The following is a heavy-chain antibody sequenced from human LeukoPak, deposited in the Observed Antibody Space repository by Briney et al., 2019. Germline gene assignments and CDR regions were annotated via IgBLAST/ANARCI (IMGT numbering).Heavy chain of an antibody. J-gene: IGHJ4*02. Sequence: GASVKVSCKASGYTLTNYGITWVRQAPGQGLEWMGWISGYNGNTNYAQKLQGRVTMTIDRSTSTAYMELRSLRSDDTAVYYCATDRVAVAGSFPLWGQGTLVTVSS. V-gene: IGHV1-18*01. D-gene: IGHD6-19*01. CDR3: ATDRVAVAGSFPL. CDR2: ISGYNGNT. CDR1: GYTLTNYG.